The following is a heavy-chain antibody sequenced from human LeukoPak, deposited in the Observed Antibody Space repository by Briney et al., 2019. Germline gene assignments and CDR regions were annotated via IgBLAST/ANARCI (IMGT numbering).Heavy chain of an antibody. V-gene: IGHV3-74*01. CDR1: GFTFSSYW. D-gene: IGHD1-26*01. J-gene: IGHJ3*02. CDR2: INSDGSST. CDR3: ARDGWDPRWELLYDAFDI. Sequence: PGGSLRLSCAASGFTFSSYWMHWVRQAPGKGLVWVSRINSDGSSTNYADSVKGRFTISRDNAKNTLYLQMNSLRAEDTAVYYCARDGWDPRWELLYDAFDIWGQGTMVTVSS.